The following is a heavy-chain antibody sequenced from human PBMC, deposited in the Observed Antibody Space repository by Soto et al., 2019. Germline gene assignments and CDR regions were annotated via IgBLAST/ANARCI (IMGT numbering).Heavy chain of an antibody. CDR3: AHTGGSCYVDY. CDR2: IYWDDDK. D-gene: IGHD2-15*01. J-gene: IGHJ4*02. V-gene: IGHV2-5*02. CDR1: GFSLSTSGVG. Sequence: QITLKESGPTLVKPTQTLTLTCTFSGFSLSTSGVGVGWIRQPPGKALEWLALIYWDDDKRYSPSLKSRLTXTXVTSKNQVVLTMTNMDPVDTATYYCAHTGGSCYVDYWGQGTLVTVSS.